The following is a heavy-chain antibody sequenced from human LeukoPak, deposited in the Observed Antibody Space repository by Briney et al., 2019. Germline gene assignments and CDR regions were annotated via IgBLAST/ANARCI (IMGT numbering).Heavy chain of an antibody. D-gene: IGHD1-1*01. J-gene: IGHJ4*02. V-gene: IGHV4-39*01. CDR1: GGSISSSSYY. Sequence: SETLSLTCIVSGGSISSSSYYWGWIRQPPGKGLEWIGSIYYTGITYYNPSLKSRVTISVDTSRNQFSLRLTSMTAADTAVYYCARVGSGNFDYWGQGTLVTVSS. CDR3: ARVGSGNFDY. CDR2: IYYTGIT.